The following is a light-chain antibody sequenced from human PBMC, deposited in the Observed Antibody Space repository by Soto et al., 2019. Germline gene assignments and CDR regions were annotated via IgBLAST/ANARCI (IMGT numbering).Light chain of an antibody. V-gene: IGKV4-1*01. J-gene: IGKJ2*01. CDR1: QSVLYSSNNKNY. CDR3: QQDYSTPYT. Sequence: DIVMTQSPDSLAVSLGERDNINCKSSQSVLYSSNNKNYLAWYQQKPGQPPKLIIYWASTRESGVPDRFSGSGSGTDFTLTISSLQAEDVAVYYCQQDYSTPYTFGQGTKLEIK. CDR2: WAS.